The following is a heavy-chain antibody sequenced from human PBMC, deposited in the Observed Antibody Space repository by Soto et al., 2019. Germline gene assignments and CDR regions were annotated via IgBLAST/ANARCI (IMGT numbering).Heavy chain of an antibody. CDR1: GGSISSTXXX. J-gene: IGHJ4*02. CDR3: ARLGSSGTSYTAIDY. CDR2: IFYSGTT. Sequence: ETLSLTCTVSGGSISSTXXXXGWIRQPPGKGLEWIGYIFYSGTTFYNPSLKSRVTISVDTSKNKFSLRLSSVTAADTAVYYCARLGSSGTSYTAIDYWGQGAXVTVSS. V-gene: IGHV4-39*01. D-gene: IGHD3-10*01.